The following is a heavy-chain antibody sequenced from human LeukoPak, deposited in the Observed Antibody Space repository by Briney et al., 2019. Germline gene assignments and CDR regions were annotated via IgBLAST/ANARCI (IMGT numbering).Heavy chain of an antibody. CDR2: INPSGGST. V-gene: IGHV1-46*01. CDR3: ARDRIVATIHDAFDI. CDR1: GYTFTSYY. J-gene: IGHJ3*02. Sequence: ASVKVSCKASGYTFTSYYMHWVRQAPGQGLEWMGIINPSGGSTSYAQKFQGRVTMTRDMSTSTVYMELSSLRSEDTAVYYCARDRIVATIHDAFDIWGQGTMVTVSS. D-gene: IGHD5-12*01.